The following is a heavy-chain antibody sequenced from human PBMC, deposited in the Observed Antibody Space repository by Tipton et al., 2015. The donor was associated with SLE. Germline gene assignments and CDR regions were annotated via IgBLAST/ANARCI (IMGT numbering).Heavy chain of an antibody. D-gene: IGHD2-8*01. J-gene: IGHJ5*02. Sequence: TLSLTCTVSGGYISSSNYYWEWFRQHPGKGREWIGRNTSNGNNYSIPYLQSRVTMSVDTSKNHFSLKLSSVTAADTAVYYCARHDTNYGRNWFDPWGQGTLVTVSS. V-gene: IGHV4-39*01. CDR3: ARHDTNYGRNWFDP. CDR1: GGYISSSNYY. CDR2: NTSNGNN.